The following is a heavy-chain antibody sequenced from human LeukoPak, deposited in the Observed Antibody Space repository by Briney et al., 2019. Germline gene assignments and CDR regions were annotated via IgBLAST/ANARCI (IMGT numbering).Heavy chain of an antibody. Sequence: GGSLRLSCAASGFTFSDYYMSWIRQAPGKGLEWVSYISSSGSTIYYADPVKGRFTISRDNAKNSLYLQMNSLRAEDTAVYYCARIKKIAAVSEFSAFDIWGQGTMVTVSS. CDR1: GFTFSDYY. CDR2: ISSSGSTI. CDR3: ARIKKIAAVSEFSAFDI. J-gene: IGHJ3*02. D-gene: IGHD6-13*01. V-gene: IGHV3-11*01.